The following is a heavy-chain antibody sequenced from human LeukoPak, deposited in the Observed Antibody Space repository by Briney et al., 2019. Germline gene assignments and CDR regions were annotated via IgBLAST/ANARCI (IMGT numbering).Heavy chain of an antibody. CDR1: GGTFSSYA. D-gene: IGHD3-22*01. J-gene: IGHJ4*02. CDR2: IIPILGIA. CDR3: AAGDLTDSSGYYLGY. Sequence: ASVKVSCKASGGTFSSYAISWVRQAPGQGLEWMGRIIPILGIANYAQKFQGRVTITADESTSTAYMELSSLRSEDTAVYYCAAGDLTDSSGYYLGYWGQGTLVTVSS. V-gene: IGHV1-69*04.